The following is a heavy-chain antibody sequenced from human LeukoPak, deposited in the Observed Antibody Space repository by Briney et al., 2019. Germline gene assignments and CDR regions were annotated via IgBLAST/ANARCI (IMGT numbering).Heavy chain of an antibody. CDR2: IYYSGST. V-gene: IGHV4-31*03. Sequence: PSETLSLTCTVSGGSISSGGYYWSWIRQHPGKGLEWIGYIYYSGSTHYNPSLKSRVTISVDTSKNQFSLKLSSVTAADTAVYYCARAGMIQPYYYYGMDVWGQGTTATVSS. J-gene: IGHJ6*02. CDR1: GGSISSGGYY. D-gene: IGHD5-18*01. CDR3: ARAGMIQPYYYYGMDV.